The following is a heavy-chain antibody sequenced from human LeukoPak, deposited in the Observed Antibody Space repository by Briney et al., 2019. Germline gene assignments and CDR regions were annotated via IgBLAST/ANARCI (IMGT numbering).Heavy chain of an antibody. V-gene: IGHV3-66*01. D-gene: IGHD6-6*01. Sequence: GGSLRLSCAASGFTVSTNYMSWVRQAPGKGLEWVSIIYTSGTTYYADSVKGRFTISTDSSKNTLYLQINSLRAEDTALYYCARDLRASGYYYGMDVWSQGTTVTVSS. J-gene: IGHJ6*02. CDR2: IYTSGTT. CDR1: GFTVSTNY. CDR3: ARDLRASGYYYGMDV.